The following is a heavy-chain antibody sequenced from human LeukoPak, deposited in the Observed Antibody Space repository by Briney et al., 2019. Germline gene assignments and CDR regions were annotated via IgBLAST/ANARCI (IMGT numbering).Heavy chain of an antibody. CDR1: GGSISSDY. D-gene: IGHD6-19*01. V-gene: IGHV4-4*07. J-gene: IGHJ6*03. CDR3: ARSYGIAVAGTPYYYYYMDV. CDR2: IYTSVST. Sequence: SQTLSLTCTVSGGSISSDYWSWIRHPAGNGLEWIGRIYTSVSTNYNTSLKSRVAMSVVTSKNQFSLKLSSVTAADTAVYYCARSYGIAVAGTPYYYYYMDVWGKGATVTVSS.